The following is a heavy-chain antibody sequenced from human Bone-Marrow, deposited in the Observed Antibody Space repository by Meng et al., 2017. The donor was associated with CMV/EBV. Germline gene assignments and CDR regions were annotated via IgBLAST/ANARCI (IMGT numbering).Heavy chain of an antibody. CDR1: GFTFSSYW. V-gene: IGHV3-7*01. Sequence: GESLKISCAASGFTFSSYWMSWVRQAPGKGLEWVANIKQDGSEKYYVDSVKGRFTISRDNAKNSLYLKMNSLRAEDTAVYYCAREINLAAAGEDYFDYWGQGTLVTVSS. J-gene: IGHJ4*02. D-gene: IGHD6-13*01. CDR3: AREINLAAAGEDYFDY. CDR2: IKQDGSEK.